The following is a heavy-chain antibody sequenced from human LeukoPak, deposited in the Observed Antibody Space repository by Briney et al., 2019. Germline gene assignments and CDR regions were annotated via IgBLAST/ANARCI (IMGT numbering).Heavy chain of an antibody. J-gene: IGHJ4*02. CDR3: ARRSLSNWNFDY. CDR2: ICPGDSDT. CDR1: GYIFTSYW. D-gene: IGHD1-20*01. Sequence: GESLKISCKGSGYIFTSYWIGWVRQMPGKGLEWMGIICPGDSDTTYSPSFQGQVTISADRSISTAYLQWSSLKASDTAMYYCARRSLSNWNFDYWGQGTLVTVSS. V-gene: IGHV5-51*01.